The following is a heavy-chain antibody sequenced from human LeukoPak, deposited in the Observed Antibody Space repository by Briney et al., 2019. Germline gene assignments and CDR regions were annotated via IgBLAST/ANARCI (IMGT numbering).Heavy chain of an antibody. CDR3: AKSGYNHFDY. D-gene: IGHD5-24*01. CDR1: GLTFSSSA. Sequence: GGSLRLSCAASGLTFSSSAMSWVRQAPGKGLEWVSTISGSGSGSSTYYADSVKGRFTISRDNSKNTLYLQMNSLRAEDTAVYYCAKSGYNHFDYWGQGTLVTVSS. V-gene: IGHV3-23*01. J-gene: IGHJ4*02. CDR2: ISGSGSGSST.